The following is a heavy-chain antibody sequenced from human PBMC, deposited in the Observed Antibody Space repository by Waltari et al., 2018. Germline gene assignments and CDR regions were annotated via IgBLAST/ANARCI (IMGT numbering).Heavy chain of an antibody. CDR1: GGSFSGYY. J-gene: IGHJ4*02. Sequence: QVQLQQWGAGLLKPSETLSLTCAVYGGSFSGYYWCWNRKPPGQGLEWIGEIKHSGSTNYNPSLKSRVTISVDTSKNQFSLKLSSVTAADTAVYYCARTTPTWIPTAFDYWGQGTLVTVSS. D-gene: IGHD5-18*01. CDR3: ARTTPTWIPTAFDY. V-gene: IGHV4-34*01. CDR2: IKHSGST.